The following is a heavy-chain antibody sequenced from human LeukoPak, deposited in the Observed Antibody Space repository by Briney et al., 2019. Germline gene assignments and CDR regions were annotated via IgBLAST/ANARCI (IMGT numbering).Heavy chain of an antibody. D-gene: IGHD4-17*01. CDR2: ISGSGDNT. CDR1: GFTFTNYA. V-gene: IGHV3-23*01. J-gene: IGHJ4*02. Sequence: GGSLRLSCAASGFTFTNYAMTWVRQAPGKGLEWVSGISGSGDNTYYADSVKGRFTISRDNFKNMVFLQMNSLRAEDTAVYYCAKEGGDYGDYYFDYWGQGTLVTVSS. CDR3: AKEGGDYGDYYFDY.